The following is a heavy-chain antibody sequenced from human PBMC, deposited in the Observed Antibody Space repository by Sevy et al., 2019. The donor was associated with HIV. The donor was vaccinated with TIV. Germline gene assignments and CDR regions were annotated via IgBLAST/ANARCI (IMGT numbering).Heavy chain of an antibody. J-gene: IGHJ5*02. CDR3: ARLKTGAPNWFDP. CDR1: GYSISSGYY. D-gene: IGHD7-27*01. Sequence: SETLSLTCSVSGYSISSGYYWGWIRQTPGNGLEWIGNIFHSGSASYNPSLKSRVTISLDTSKNQFSLKLNSVTAADTAVYYCARLKTGAPNWFDPWGQGTLVTVSS. V-gene: IGHV4-38-2*01. CDR2: IFHSGSA.